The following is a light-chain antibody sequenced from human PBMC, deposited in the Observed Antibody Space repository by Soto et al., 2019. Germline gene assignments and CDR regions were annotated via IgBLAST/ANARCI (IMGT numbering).Light chain of an antibody. CDR3: QQYGSSPLWT. V-gene: IGKV3-20*01. J-gene: IGKJ1*01. CDR2: GAS. Sequence: EIVLTQSPGTLSLSPGERASLSCNASQSVTGTNLAWYQQKPGQAPRLLIYGASIRASGIPDRFSGSGSGTDFPLTISRLDPEDFAVYYCQQYGSSPLWTFGRGTKVEIK. CDR1: QSVTGTN.